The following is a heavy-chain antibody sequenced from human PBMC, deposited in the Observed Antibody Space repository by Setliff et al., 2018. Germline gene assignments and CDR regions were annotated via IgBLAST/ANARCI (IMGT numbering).Heavy chain of an antibody. CDR1: GYLLTSYG. D-gene: IGHD3-10*01. V-gene: IGHV1-18*01. J-gene: IGHJ4*02. CDR2: VTVYNGNT. CDR3: ARVESMVRGKNILRHFDY. Sequence: ASVKVSCKTSGYLLTSYGVTWVRQAPGQGLEWMGWVTVYNGNTKYAQNLQGRLTLTTDISTSTAYMELGSLTTDDTAVYYCARVESMVRGKNILRHFDYWGQGIQVTVSS.